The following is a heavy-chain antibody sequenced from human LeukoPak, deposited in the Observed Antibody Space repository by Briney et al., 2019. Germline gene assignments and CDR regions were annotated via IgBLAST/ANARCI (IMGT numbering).Heavy chain of an antibody. CDR1: GFTFSDSW. CDR3: AKKRDAFDI. Sequence: GGSLRLSCVASGFTFSDSWMTWVRQAPGKGLEWVASIKHDEREEYYADSVKGRFSISRDNSKNTLYLHMNSLRADDTAVYYCAKKRDAFDIWGQGTVVTVS. V-gene: IGHV3-7*03. CDR2: IKHDEREE. J-gene: IGHJ3*02. D-gene: IGHD5-24*01.